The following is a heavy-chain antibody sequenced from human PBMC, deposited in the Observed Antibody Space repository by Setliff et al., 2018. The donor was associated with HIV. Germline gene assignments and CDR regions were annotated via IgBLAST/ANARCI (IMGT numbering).Heavy chain of an antibody. V-gene: IGHV1-3*01. CDR3: ARAISPQYYGSSGYYLA. CDR2: INAGNGNT. J-gene: IGHJ5*02. D-gene: IGHD3-22*01. Sequence: GASVKVSCKSSGYTFTSYTMHWVRQAPGQRLEWMRRINAGNGNTKYSQKFQGRVTITRDTSATTAYMELSSLRSEDTAVYYCARAISPQYYGSSGYYLAWGQGTLVTVSS. CDR1: GYTFTSYT.